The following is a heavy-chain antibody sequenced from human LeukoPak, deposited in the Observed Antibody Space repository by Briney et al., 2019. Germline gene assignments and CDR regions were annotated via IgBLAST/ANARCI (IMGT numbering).Heavy chain of an antibody. CDR2: ISYDGSNK. V-gene: IGHV3-30*01. CDR3: ARDRVPAAAGYYYYDMDV. J-gene: IGHJ6*03. CDR1: GFTFSSYA. D-gene: IGHD2-2*01. Sequence: GGSLRLSCAASGFTFSSYAMHWVRQAPGKGLEWVAVISYDGSNKYYADSVKGRFTFSRDNSKNTLYLQMNSPRAEDTAVYYCARDRVPAAAGYYYYDMDVWAKGPRSPSP.